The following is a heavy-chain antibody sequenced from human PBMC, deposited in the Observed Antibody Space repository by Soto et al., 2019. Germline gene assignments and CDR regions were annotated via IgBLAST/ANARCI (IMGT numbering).Heavy chain of an antibody. CDR1: GYTFTSYY. V-gene: IGHV1-46*01. J-gene: IGHJ4*02. Sequence: ASVKVSCKASGYTFTSYYMNWVRQAPGQGLEWMGIINPTGASTNYAQKFQGRVTMTRDTSTTTVYMELSSLRSEDTAMYYCARGPSVDYWGQGTLVTVSS. CDR2: INPTGAST. CDR3: ARGPSVDY.